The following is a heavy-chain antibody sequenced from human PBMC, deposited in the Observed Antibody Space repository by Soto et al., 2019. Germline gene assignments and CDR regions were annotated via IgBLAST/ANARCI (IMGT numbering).Heavy chain of an antibody. J-gene: IGHJ5*02. CDR3: ARGVNSSIAARNWFDP. V-gene: IGHV4-39*01. CDR1: CGSIISSSYY. D-gene: IGHD6-6*01. CDR2: IYYSGST. Sequence: SETLSLTCTFSCGSIISSSYYWGWIRQPPGKGLEWIGSIYYSGSTYYNPSLKSRVTISVDTSKNQFSLKLSSVTAADTAVYYCARGVNSSIAARNWFDPWGQGTLVTVSS.